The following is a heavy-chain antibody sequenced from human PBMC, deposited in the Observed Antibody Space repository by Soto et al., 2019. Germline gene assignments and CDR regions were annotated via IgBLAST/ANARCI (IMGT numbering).Heavy chain of an antibody. CDR1: GFTFDDYA. CDR2: ISWNSGSI. D-gene: IGHD4-4*01. V-gene: IGHV3-9*01. CDR3: AKDMRDYSNYVSFDY. Sequence: EVQLVESGGGLVQPGRSLRLSCAASGFTFDDYAMHWVRQAPGKGLEWVSGISWNSGSIGYADSVKGRFTISRDNAKNSLYLQMNSLRAEDTALYYCAKDMRDYSNYVSFDYWGQGTLVTVSS. J-gene: IGHJ4*02.